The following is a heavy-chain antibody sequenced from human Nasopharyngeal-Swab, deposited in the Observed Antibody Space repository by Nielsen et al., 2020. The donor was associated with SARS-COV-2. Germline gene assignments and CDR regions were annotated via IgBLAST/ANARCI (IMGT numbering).Heavy chain of an antibody. D-gene: IGHD3-3*01. CDR1: GYSFTSYW. V-gene: IGHV5-51*01. CDR3: AITPYDFWSGYLLEGMDV. CDR2: IYPGDSDT. J-gene: IGHJ6*02. Sequence: KVSCKGSGYSFTSYWIGWVRQMPGKGLEWMGIIYPGDSDTRYSPSFQGQVTISADKSISTAYLQWSSLKASDTAMYYCAITPYDFWSGYLLEGMDVWGQGTTVTVSS.